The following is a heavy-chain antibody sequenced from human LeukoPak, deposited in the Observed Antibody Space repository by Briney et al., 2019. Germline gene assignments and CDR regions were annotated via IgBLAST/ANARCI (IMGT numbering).Heavy chain of an antibody. J-gene: IGHJ4*02. D-gene: IGHD3-22*01. CDR2: ISWNSGRI. CDR3: AKVSYDTAD. Sequence: TGGSLRLSCAASGFTFEDYAMHWVRQAPGKGLEWVSGISWNSGRIVYADSVKGRFTISRDNAKNSLYLQMNSLRAKDTALYYCAKVSYDTADWGQGTLVTVSS. V-gene: IGHV3-9*01. CDR1: GFTFEDYA.